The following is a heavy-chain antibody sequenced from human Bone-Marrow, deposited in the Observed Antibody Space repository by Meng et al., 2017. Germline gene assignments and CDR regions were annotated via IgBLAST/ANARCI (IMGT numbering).Heavy chain of an antibody. CDR3: ARVYGH. D-gene: IGHD2-2*02. J-gene: IGHJ4*02. CDR2: ISYDGSNK. CDR1: GFTFSSYA. V-gene: IGHV3-30*04. Sequence: GGSLRLSCAASGFTFSSYAMHWVRQAPGKGLEWVAVISYDGSNKYYADSVKGRFTISRDNARNTLYLQMNSLRAEDTAVYYCARVYGHWGQGTLVTVSS.